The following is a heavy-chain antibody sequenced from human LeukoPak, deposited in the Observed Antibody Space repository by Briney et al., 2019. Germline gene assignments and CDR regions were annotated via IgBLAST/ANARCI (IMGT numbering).Heavy chain of an antibody. D-gene: IGHD2-15*01. CDR3: ARDGGYGRISY. Sequence: SETLSLTRTVSGASIRSYCWSWIRQPPGKGLEWVGYIYYSGSTNYNPSLKSRVTISVDTSKNQFSLKLSSVTAADTAVYYCARDGGYGRISYWGQGTLVTVSS. CDR1: GASIRSYC. J-gene: IGHJ4*02. V-gene: IGHV4-59*01. CDR2: IYYSGST.